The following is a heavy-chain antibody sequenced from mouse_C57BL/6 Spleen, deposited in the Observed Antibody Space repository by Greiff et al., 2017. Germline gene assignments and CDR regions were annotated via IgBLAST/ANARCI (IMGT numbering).Heavy chain of an antibody. J-gene: IGHJ3*01. CDR2: IGPGSGST. D-gene: IGHD4-1*01. Sequence: VQVVQSGAELVKPGASVKISCKASGYTFTDYYINWVKQRPGQGLEWIGKIGPGSGSTNYNEKFKGKATLTADKSSSTAYMQLSSLTSEDSAVYFCESASWDAFADWGQGTLVTVSA. CDR1: GYTFTDYY. V-gene: IGHV1-77*01. CDR3: ESASWDAFAD.